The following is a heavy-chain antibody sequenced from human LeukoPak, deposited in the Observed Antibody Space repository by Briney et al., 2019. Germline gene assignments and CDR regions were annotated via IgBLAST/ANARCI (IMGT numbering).Heavy chain of an antibody. V-gene: IGHV3-23*01. CDR1: GFTFSSYG. J-gene: IGHJ4*02. CDR3: AKVRGMTTVTTFYFDY. D-gene: IGHD4-17*01. Sequence: GGSLRLSCAASGFTFSSYGMSWVRQAPGKGLEWVSAISGSGGSTYYADSVKGRFAISRDNSKNTLYLQMNSLRAEDTAVYYCAKVRGMTTVTTFYFDYWGQGTLVTVSS. CDR2: ISGSGGST.